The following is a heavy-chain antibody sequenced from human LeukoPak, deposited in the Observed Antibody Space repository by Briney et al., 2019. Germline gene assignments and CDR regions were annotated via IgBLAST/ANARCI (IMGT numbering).Heavy chain of an antibody. Sequence: PSQTLSLTCTVSGGSISSGSYYWSWIRQPAGKGLEWIGRIYTSGSTNYNPSLKSRVTISVDTSKNQFSLKLSSVTAADTAVYYCARTIAAAGKDAFDIWGQGTMVTVSS. J-gene: IGHJ3*02. CDR3: ARTIAAAGKDAFDI. CDR2: IYTSGST. D-gene: IGHD6-13*01. V-gene: IGHV4-61*02. CDR1: GGSISSGSYY.